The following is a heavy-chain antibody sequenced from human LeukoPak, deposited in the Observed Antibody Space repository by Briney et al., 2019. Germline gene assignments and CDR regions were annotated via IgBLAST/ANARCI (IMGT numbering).Heavy chain of an antibody. CDR1: GGTFSSYA. V-gene: IGHV1-69*06. CDR3: ARGRSGYDSVDY. Sequence: SVKVSCKASGGTFSSYAISWVRQAPGQGLEWMGGIIPIFGTANYAQKFQGRVTITADKSTSTAYMELSSPRSEDTAVYYCARGRSGYDSVDYWGQGTLVTVSS. J-gene: IGHJ4*02. D-gene: IGHD5-12*01. CDR2: IIPIFGTA.